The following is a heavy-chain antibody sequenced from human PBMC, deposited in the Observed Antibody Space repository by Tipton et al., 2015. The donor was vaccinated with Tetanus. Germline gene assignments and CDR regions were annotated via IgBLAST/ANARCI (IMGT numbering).Heavy chain of an antibody. J-gene: IGHJ4*02. V-gene: IGHV1-69*01. CDR2: ITPIFGTT. CDR1: GGTFTNYA. CDR3: AGAPNRISRAYDF. D-gene: IGHD1-14*01. Sequence: QSGPEVKKPGSSVTVSCKASGGTFTNYALSWVRQAPGQGLEWVGGITPIFGTTNSAPKFQGRVTITADESTNTAYMELSSLRSEDTAVYYCAGAPNRISRAYDFWGQGTQITVSS.